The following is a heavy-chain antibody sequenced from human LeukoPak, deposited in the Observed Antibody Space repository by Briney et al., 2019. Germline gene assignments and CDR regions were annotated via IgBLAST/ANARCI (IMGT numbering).Heavy chain of an antibody. V-gene: IGHV1-46*01. CDR2: IDPSGGST. Sequence: ASVKVSCKASAYTFSTYLLHWVRQAPGQGLEWMGIIDPSGGSTAYAQNFQGRVTMTRDTSTSTVYMELSSLRSEDTAVYYCARDLGLRGVTNWFDPWGQGTLVTVSS. CDR1: AYTFSTYL. CDR3: ARDLGLRGVTNWFDP. D-gene: IGHD3-10*01. J-gene: IGHJ5*02.